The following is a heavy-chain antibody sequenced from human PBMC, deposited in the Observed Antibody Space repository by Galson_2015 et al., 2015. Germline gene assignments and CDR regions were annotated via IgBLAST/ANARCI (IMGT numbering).Heavy chain of an antibody. CDR2: IYWNDDK. CDR3: AHNVIAAPVHGAFDI. D-gene: IGHD6-13*01. V-gene: IGHV2-5*01. J-gene: IGHJ3*02. CDR1: GFSLSTTGVG. Sequence: PALVKPTQTLTLTRTFSGFSLSTTGVGVGWIRQPPGKALECLALIYWNDDKRYSPSLKTRLTITKDTSKNQVVLAMTNMDPVDTATYYCAHNVIAAPVHGAFDIWGQGTMVTVSS.